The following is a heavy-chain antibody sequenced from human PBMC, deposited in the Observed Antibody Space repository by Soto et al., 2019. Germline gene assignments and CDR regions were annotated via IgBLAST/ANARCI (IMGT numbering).Heavy chain of an antibody. D-gene: IGHD2-21*02. CDR1: GFTFSSYA. CDR2: ISGSGGST. V-gene: IGHV3-23*01. CDR3: AKGIDYCGGDCYSHTTFDY. Sequence: EVQLLESGGGLVQPGGSLRLSCAASGFTFSSYAMSWVRQAPGKGLEWVSAISGSGGSTYYADSVKGRFTISRDNSKNTLYLQMNSLRAEDTAVYYCAKGIDYCGGDCYSHTTFDYWGQGTLVTVSS. J-gene: IGHJ4*02.